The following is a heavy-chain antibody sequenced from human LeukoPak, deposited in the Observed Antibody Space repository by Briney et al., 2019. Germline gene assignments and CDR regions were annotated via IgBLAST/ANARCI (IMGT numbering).Heavy chain of an antibody. CDR2: MSYSGST. J-gene: IGHJ4*02. CDR3: AREASRAGTYYFDY. CDR1: GGSISSYY. Sequence: PSETLSLTCTVSGGSISSYYWSWIRQPPGKGLEWIGYMSYSGSTNYNPSLKSRVTISVDTSKNQFSLKLRSVTAADTAVYFCAREASRAGTYYFDYWGQGTLLTVSS. D-gene: IGHD3-10*01. V-gene: IGHV4-59*01.